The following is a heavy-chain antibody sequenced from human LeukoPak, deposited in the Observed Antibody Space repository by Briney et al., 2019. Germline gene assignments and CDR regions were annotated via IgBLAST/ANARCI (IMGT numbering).Heavy chain of an antibody. J-gene: IGHJ6*03. CDR2: ISGSGGST. Sequence: PGGSLRLSCAASGFTFSSYAMSWVRQAPGKGLEWVSAISGSGGSTYYADSVKGRFTISRDNAKNSLYLQMNSLRAEDTAVYYCARASPNSFSGPFEGYYYYMDVWGKGTTVTISS. CDR3: ARASPNSFSGPFEGYYYYMDV. V-gene: IGHV3-23*01. D-gene: IGHD3-16*01. CDR1: GFTFSSYA.